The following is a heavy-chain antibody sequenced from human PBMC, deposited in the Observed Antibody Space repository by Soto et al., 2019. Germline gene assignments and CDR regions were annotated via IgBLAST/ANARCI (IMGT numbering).Heavy chain of an antibody. V-gene: IGHV3-21*01. CDR1: GFTFSSYS. J-gene: IGHJ4*02. Sequence: GGSLRLSCAASGFTFSSYSMNWVRQAPGKGLEWVSSISSSSSYIYYADSVKGRFTISRDNAKNSLYLQMNSLRAEDTAVYYCASSLLVGSWSSRWYFDYWGQGTLVTVSS. CDR2: ISSSSSYI. D-gene: IGHD6-13*01. CDR3: ASSLLVGSWSSRWYFDY.